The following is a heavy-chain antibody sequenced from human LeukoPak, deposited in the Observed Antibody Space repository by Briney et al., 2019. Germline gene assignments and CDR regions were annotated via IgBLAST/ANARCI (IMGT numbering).Heavy chain of an antibody. D-gene: IGHD6-13*01. V-gene: IGHV3-21*01. Sequence: GGSLRLSCAASGFTFSSYSMNWVRQAPGKGLEWVSSIGSSSSYIYYADLVKGRFTISRDNAKNSLYLQMNSLRAEDTAVYYCARSYSSSWYYFDYWGQGTLVTVSS. J-gene: IGHJ4*02. CDR1: GFTFSSYS. CDR3: ARSYSSSWYYFDY. CDR2: IGSSSSYI.